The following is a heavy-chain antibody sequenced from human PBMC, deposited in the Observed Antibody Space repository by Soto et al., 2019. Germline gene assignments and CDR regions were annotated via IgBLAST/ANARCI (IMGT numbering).Heavy chain of an antibody. V-gene: IGHV4-30-2*01. CDR2: IYHSGST. CDR3: ARGTILDYFDY. J-gene: IGHJ4*02. CDR1: GGSSSSGGYP. D-gene: IGHD2-2*02. Sequence: PSETLSLTGAVSGGSSSSGGYPCSRVRQPPGKGLEWIGYIYHSGSTYYNPSLKSRVTISVDRSKNQFSLTLSSVTAADTAVYYCARGTILDYFDYWGQGTLVTVSS.